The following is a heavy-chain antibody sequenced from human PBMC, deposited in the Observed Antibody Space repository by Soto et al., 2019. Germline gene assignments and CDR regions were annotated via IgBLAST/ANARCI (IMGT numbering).Heavy chain of an antibody. CDR3: ARGVPNCSSSSCYFDY. Sequence: SETLSLTCTVSSGSISGYSWTWIRQPPGKGLEWIGYIYKSGSTTYNPSLKSRVTMSVDTSKSQLSLKLTSVTAADTAVYYCARGVPNCSSSSCYFDYWSQGALVTVS. D-gene: IGHD2-2*01. CDR1: SGSISGYS. V-gene: IGHV4-59*01. J-gene: IGHJ4*02. CDR2: IYKSGST.